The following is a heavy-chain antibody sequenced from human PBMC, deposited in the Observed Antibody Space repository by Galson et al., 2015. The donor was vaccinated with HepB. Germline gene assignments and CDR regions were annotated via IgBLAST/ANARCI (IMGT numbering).Heavy chain of an antibody. V-gene: IGHV5-51*01. CDR1: GYSFTTYW. CDR2: IYPGDSDT. D-gene: IGHD6-19*01. Sequence: QSGAEVKKPGESLKISCKGSGYSFTTYWIGWVRQMPGKGLEWMGIIYPGDSDTRYRPSFQGRVTIPVDKSISTAYLQWSSLKASDTAMYYCARRGKPGYSSGWYNYWGQGTLVTVSS. J-gene: IGHJ4*02. CDR3: ARRGKPGYSSGWYNY.